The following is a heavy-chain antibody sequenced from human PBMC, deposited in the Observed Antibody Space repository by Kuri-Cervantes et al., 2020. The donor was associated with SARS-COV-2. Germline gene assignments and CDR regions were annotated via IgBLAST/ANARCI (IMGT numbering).Heavy chain of an antibody. CDR3: AKAYDPYGMDV. CDR1: GFTFSSYG. CDR2: ISYDGSNK. V-gene: IGHV3-30*18. J-gene: IGHJ6*02. D-gene: IGHD5-12*01. Sequence: GESLKISCAASGFTFSSYGMHWVRQAPGKGLEWVAVISYDGSNKYYAYSVKGRFTISRDNSKNTLDLQMNSLRAEDTAVYYCAKAYDPYGMDVWGQGTTVTVSS.